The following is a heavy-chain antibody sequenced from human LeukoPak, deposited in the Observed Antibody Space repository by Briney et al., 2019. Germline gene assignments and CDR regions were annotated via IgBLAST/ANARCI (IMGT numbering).Heavy chain of an antibody. CDR2: INHSGST. V-gene: IGHV4-34*01. CDR3: ARVKSSEYQLLSFDY. CDR1: GGSFSGYY. Sequence: PSETLSLTCAVYGGSFSGYYWSWIRQPPGKGLEWIGEINHSGSTNYNPSLKSRVTISVDTSKNQFSLKLSSVTAADTAVYYCARVKSSEYQLLSFDYWGQGTLVAVSS. J-gene: IGHJ4*02. D-gene: IGHD2-2*01.